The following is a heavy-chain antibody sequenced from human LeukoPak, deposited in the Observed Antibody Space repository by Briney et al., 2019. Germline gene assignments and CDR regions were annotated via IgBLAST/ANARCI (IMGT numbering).Heavy chain of an antibody. Sequence: GGSLRLSCAASGFTFSSYGMHWVRQAPGKGLEWAAFIRYDGSNKYYADSVKGRFTISRDNSKNTLYLQMNSLRAEDTAVYYCAKDRPDCSSTSCQEGNWFDPWGQGTLVTVSS. CDR2: IRYDGSNK. J-gene: IGHJ5*02. CDR3: AKDRPDCSSTSCQEGNWFDP. D-gene: IGHD2-2*01. V-gene: IGHV3-30*02. CDR1: GFTFSSYG.